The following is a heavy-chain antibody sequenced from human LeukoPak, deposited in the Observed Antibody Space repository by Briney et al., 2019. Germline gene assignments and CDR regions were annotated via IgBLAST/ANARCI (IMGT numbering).Heavy chain of an antibody. CDR3: AREAVAGRNYDY. CDR2: MNPNSGNT. CDR1: GYTFTSYD. D-gene: IGHD6-19*01. Sequence: GASVKVSCKAPGYTFTSYDINWVRQATGQGLEWMGWMNPNSGNTGYAQKFQGRVTMTRDTSISTAYMELSRLRSDDTAVYYCAREAVAGRNYDYWGQGTLVTASS. J-gene: IGHJ4*02. V-gene: IGHV1-8*01.